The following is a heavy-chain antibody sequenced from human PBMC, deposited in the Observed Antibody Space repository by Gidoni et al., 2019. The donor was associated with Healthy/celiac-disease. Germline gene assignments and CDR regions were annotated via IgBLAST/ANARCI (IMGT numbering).Heavy chain of an antibody. CDR3: ARVVVRGVLSYYYGMDV. D-gene: IGHD3-10*01. CDR2: IKQDGSEK. J-gene: IGHJ6*02. V-gene: IGHV3-7*04. Sequence: EVQLVESGGGLVQPGGSLRLSCAASGFTFSSYWMSWVRQATGKGLEWVANIKQDGSEKYYVDSVKGRFTISRDNAKNSLYLQMNSLRAEDTAVYYCARVVVRGVLSYYYGMDVWGQGTTVTVSS. CDR1: GFTFSSYW.